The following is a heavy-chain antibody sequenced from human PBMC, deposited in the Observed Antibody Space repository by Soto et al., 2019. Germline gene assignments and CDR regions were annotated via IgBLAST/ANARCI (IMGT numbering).Heavy chain of an antibody. CDR2: IWYDGSNK. Sequence: GGSLRLSCAASGFTFSSYGMHWVRQAPGKGLEWVAVIWYDGSNKYYADSVKGRFTISRDNSKNTLYLQMNSLRAEDTAVYYCATEPTGTTVVAALDIWGQGTVLTVSS. J-gene: IGHJ3*02. CDR1: GFTFSSYG. CDR3: ATEPTGTTVVAALDI. D-gene: IGHD1-7*01. V-gene: IGHV3-33*01.